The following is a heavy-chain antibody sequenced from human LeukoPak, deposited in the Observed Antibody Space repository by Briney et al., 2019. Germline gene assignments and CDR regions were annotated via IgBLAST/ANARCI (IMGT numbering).Heavy chain of an antibody. Sequence: SETLSLTCTVSGGSISSYYWSWIRQPPGKGLEWIGYIYYSGSTNYNPSLKSRVTISVDTSKNQFSLKLSSVTAADTAVYYCARDGWFGESGFDYWGQGTLVTVSS. CDR3: ARDGWFGESGFDY. CDR1: GGSISSYY. J-gene: IGHJ4*02. V-gene: IGHV4-59*01. CDR2: IYYSGST. D-gene: IGHD3-10*01.